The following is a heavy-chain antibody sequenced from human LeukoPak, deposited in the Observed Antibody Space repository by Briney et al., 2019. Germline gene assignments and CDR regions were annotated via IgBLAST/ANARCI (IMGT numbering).Heavy chain of an antibody. CDR1: GGSFSGYY. CDR2: INHSGST. J-gene: IGHJ4*02. CDR3: AREVDSSGYYPDY. Sequence: PSETLSLTCAVYGGSFSGYYWSWIRQPPGKGLEWIGEINHSGSTNYNPSLMSRVTISVDTSKNQFSLKLSSVTAADTAVYYCAREVDSSGYYPDYWGQGTLVTVSS. D-gene: IGHD3-22*01. V-gene: IGHV4-34*01.